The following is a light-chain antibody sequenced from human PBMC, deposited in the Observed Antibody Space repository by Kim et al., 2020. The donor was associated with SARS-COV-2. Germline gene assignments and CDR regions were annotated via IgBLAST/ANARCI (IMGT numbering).Light chain of an antibody. CDR2: GAY. Sequence: SPVENAKLSCRDRERDPYNDIAWYQQAPGKAPRLLIYGAYTRATGVPDRFSGSGSGTDFTLTISRLEPEDFVVYYCQQYGDSRGTFGQRTKVDIK. CDR3: QQYGDSRGT. V-gene: IGKV3-20*01. CDR1: ERDPYND. J-gene: IGKJ1*01.